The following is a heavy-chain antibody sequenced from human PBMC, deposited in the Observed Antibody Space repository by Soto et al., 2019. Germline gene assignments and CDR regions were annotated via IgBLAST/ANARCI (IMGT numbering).Heavy chain of an antibody. CDR2: IYYSGST. D-gene: IGHD2-2*01. Sequence: QVQLQESGPGLVKPSQTLSLTCTVSGGSISSGGYYWSWIRQHPGKGLEWIGYIYYSGSTYYNPSLKSRVTISVDTSKNQFSLKLSSVTAADTAVYYCARAPTLGAYCSSTSCYKYNWFDPWGQGTLVTVSS. CDR3: ARAPTLGAYCSSTSCYKYNWFDP. J-gene: IGHJ5*02. V-gene: IGHV4-31*03. CDR1: GGSISSGGYY.